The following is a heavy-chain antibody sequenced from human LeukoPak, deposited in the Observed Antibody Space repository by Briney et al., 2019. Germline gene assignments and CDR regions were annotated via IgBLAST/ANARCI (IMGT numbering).Heavy chain of an antibody. Sequence: GGSLRLSCAASGFAFSRYGIVWVRQAPGRGLEWVSGISGSGGNTYYGDSVKGRFTISRDNSKNTVYLQMNGLRAEDTAVYYCAKAQGYLDYWGQGTLATVSS. CDR2: ISGSGGNT. CDR3: AKAQGYLDY. V-gene: IGHV3-23*01. J-gene: IGHJ4*02. CDR1: GFAFSRYG.